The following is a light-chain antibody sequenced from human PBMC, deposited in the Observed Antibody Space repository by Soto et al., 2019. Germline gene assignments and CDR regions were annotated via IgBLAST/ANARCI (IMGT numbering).Light chain of an antibody. CDR3: QQYNSYEST. V-gene: IGKV1-5*03. CDR2: KTY. CDR1: QSISSW. Sequence: DIQMTQSPSTLSASVGDRVTITCRASQSISSWLAWYQQKPGKAPKLLIYKTYSLESGVPSRFSGSGSGTEFTLTISSLQPDDFATYYCQQYNSYESTFGQGTKVEIK. J-gene: IGKJ1*01.